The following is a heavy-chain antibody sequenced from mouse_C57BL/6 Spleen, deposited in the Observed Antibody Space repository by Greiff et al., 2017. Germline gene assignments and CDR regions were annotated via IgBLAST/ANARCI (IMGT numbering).Heavy chain of an antibody. J-gene: IGHJ1*03. Sequence: EVQLQQSGPELVKPGASVKIPCKASGYTFTDYNMDWVKQSHGKSLEWIGDINPNNGGTIYNQKFKGKATLTVDKSSSTAYMELRSLTSEDTAVYYCARDKGTYYSNHWYFDVWGTGTTVTVSS. CDR2: INPNNGGT. V-gene: IGHV1-18*01. D-gene: IGHD2-5*01. CDR1: GYTFTDYN. CDR3: ARDKGTYYSNHWYFDV.